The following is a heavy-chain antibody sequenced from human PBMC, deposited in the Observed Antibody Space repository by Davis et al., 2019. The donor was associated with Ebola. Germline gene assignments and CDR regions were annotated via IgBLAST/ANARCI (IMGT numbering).Heavy chain of an antibody. Sequence: MPSETLSLTCTVSGGSISSYYWSWIRQPPGKGLEWIGYIYYSGSTNYNPSLKSRVTISVDTSKNQFSLKLSSVTAADTAVYYCARPFASTWSIFDSWGQGTLVTVSS. CDR2: IYYSGST. J-gene: IGHJ4*02. V-gene: IGHV4-59*08. CDR1: GGSISSYY. D-gene: IGHD2-2*01. CDR3: ARPFASTWSIFDS.